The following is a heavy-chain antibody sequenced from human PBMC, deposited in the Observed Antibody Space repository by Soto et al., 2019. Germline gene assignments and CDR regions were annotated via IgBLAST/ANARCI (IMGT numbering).Heavy chain of an antibody. CDR2: IYWDDDK. CDR1: GFSLTTSGXG. CDR3: AHLVVAGIRYYFDS. Sequence: GSGPTLVNPTQTLTLTCTFSGFSLTTSGXGVGWIRQPPGKALEWLTFIYWDDDKRNSPFLKSRLTITKDTSKNQVVLTMTNMDPVDTATYYCAHLVVAGIRYYFDSWGQGTLVTVSS. V-gene: IGHV2-5*02. D-gene: IGHD2-15*01. J-gene: IGHJ4*02.